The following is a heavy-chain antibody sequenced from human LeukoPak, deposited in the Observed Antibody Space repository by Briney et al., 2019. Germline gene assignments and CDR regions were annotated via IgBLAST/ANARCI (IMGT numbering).Heavy chain of an antibody. CDR3: ASWGYSYGPDAFDI. CDR2: IYYSGST. V-gene: IGHV4-59*08. D-gene: IGHD5-18*01. CDR1: GGSISSYY. J-gene: IGHJ3*02. Sequence: SETLSLTCTVSGGSISSYYWSWIRQPPGKGLEWIGYIYYSGSTNYNPSLKSRVTISVDTSKNQFSLKLSSVTAADTAVYYCASWGYSYGPDAFDIWGQGTMVTVSS.